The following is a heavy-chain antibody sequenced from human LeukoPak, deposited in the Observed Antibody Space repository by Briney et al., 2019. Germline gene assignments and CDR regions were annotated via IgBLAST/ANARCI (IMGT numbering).Heavy chain of an antibody. D-gene: IGHD3-3*01. CDR3: ARGRGDFWSGYSWFDP. V-gene: IGHV4-4*09. J-gene: IGHJ5*02. Sequence: PSETLSLTCTVSGGSISSYYWSWIRQPPGKGLEWIGYIYTSGSTNYSPSLKSRLTISVDTSKNQFSLKLSSVTAADTAVYYCARGRGDFWSGYSWFDPWGQGTLVTVSS. CDR2: IYTSGST. CDR1: GGSISSYY.